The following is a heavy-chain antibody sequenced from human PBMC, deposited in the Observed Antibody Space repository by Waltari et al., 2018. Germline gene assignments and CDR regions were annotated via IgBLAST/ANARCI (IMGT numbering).Heavy chain of an antibody. D-gene: IGHD2-8*02. Sequence: QVELQQWGAGLLQPSETLSLTCAVSGGALSTYYWGWIRQTPGKGLEWIGGINHAGFHILNPALRRRVSISVDPSKRQVFPQRKSVTAADTALYYCGRLEDCTGPGGPWYSADPFAMDVWGRGTTVTVSS. CDR1: GGALSTYY. J-gene: IGHJ6*02. CDR3: GRLEDCTGPGGPWYSADPFAMDV. V-gene: IGHV4-34*01. CDR2: INHAGFH.